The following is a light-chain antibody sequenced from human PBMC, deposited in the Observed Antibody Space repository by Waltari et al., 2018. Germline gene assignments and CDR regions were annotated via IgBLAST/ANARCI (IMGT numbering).Light chain of an antibody. CDR2: DGS. J-gene: IGKJ1*01. Sequence: EIVMTQSPATLSLSPGERATLPCRACRGVNNFLLWYQQKPGQAPRLVLSDGSSRASGMPARFSGSGSVTDFNLTISSLEPDEFAVYYCQHRANRPPWTFGQGTRVEV. CDR1: RGVNNF. V-gene: IGKV3-11*01. CDR3: QHRANRPPWT.